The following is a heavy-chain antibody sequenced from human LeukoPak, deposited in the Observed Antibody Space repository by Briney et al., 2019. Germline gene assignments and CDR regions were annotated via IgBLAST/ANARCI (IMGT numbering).Heavy chain of an antibody. D-gene: IGHD5-18*01. V-gene: IGHV1-69*05. CDR2: IIPIFGTA. J-gene: IGHJ4*02. CDR1: GGTFSSYA. CDR3: AVTKSGYSYGSPSYYLDY. Sequence: SSVKVSCKASGGTFSSYAISWVRQAPGQGLEWMGGIIPIFGTANYAQKFQGRVTITTDESTSTAYMELSSLRSEDTAVYYCAVTKSGYSYGSPSYYLDYWGQGTLVTVSS.